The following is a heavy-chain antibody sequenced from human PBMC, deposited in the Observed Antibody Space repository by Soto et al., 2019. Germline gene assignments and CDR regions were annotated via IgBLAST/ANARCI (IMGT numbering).Heavy chain of an antibody. D-gene: IGHD3-16*01. J-gene: IGHJ6*02. Sequence: LSLTCTVSGDSISSGNKYWSWIRQPPGKGLEWIGFIFSSGTTYYNPSLKSRLTMSLDASQNQFSLKLNSLTDADTAVYSCARRPTPFEYSYAMDVWGQGTTVTVSS. CDR1: GDSISSGNKY. V-gene: IGHV4-30-4*01. CDR3: ARRPTPFEYSYAMDV. CDR2: IFSSGTT.